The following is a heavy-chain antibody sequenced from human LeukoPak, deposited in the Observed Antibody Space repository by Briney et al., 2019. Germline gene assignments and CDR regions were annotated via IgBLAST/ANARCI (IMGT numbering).Heavy chain of an antibody. J-gene: IGHJ4*02. D-gene: IGHD6-13*01. V-gene: IGHV3-11*05. CDR1: EFTFSDYY. CDR2: ISGSSSHT. Sequence: GGSLRLSWAASEFTFSDYYMNWIRQAPGKGLEWLSYISGSSSHTNYADSVKGRFTISRDNAKNSLYLQMNSLRAEDSAVYYCARGGGYYFDYWGQGTLVTVSS. CDR3: ARGGGYYFDY.